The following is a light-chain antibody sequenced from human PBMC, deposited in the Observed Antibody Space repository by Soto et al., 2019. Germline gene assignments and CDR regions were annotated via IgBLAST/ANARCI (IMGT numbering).Light chain of an antibody. CDR3: QQYGSSPWT. CDR2: DAS. Sequence: EIVLTQSPGTLSLSPGERATLSCRASQSVSSNYLAWYQQKPGQAPRLLIEDASSRATGIPDRFSGSGSGTDFTLTIGRLEPEDFAGYYCQQYGSSPWTFGQGTKVEIK. J-gene: IGKJ1*01. CDR1: QSVSSNY. V-gene: IGKV3-20*01.